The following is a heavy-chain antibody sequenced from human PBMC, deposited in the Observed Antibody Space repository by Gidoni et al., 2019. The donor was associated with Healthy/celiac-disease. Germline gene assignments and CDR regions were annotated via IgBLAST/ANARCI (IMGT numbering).Heavy chain of an antibody. CDR1: GLTFSTYT. J-gene: IGHJ4*02. CDR2: MSSSSSYI. D-gene: IGHD6-19*01. CDR3: ARPYSSGWYFDY. V-gene: IGHV3-21*01. Sequence: EVQLVESGGGLVKPGGSLRLSCAASGLTFSTYTRNWVRQAPGKGLEWVSSMSSSSSYIYDEDSVNGRFTISRDNAKNSLYLQMNSLRAEDTAVYYCARPYSSGWYFDYWGQGTLVTVSS.